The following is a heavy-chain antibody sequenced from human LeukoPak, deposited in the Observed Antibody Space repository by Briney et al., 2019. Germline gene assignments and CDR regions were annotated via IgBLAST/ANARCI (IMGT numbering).Heavy chain of an antibody. D-gene: IGHD2-2*02. CDR1: GFTFTSYG. Sequence: GGSLRLSCAASGFTFTSYGISWVRQAPGQGLEWMGWISAYNGNTNYAQKLQGRVTMTTDTSTSTAYMELRSLRSDDTAVYYCARDLGIVVVPAAIRSFDYWGQGTLVTVSS. CDR2: ISAYNGNT. V-gene: IGHV1-18*01. CDR3: ARDLGIVVVPAAIRSFDY. J-gene: IGHJ4*02.